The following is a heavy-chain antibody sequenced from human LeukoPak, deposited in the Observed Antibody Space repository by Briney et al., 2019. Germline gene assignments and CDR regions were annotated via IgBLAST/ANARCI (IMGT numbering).Heavy chain of an antibody. J-gene: IGHJ4*02. Sequence: GGSLRLSCAASGFTFSSYAMSWVRQAPGKGLEWVSAISGSGGSTYSADSAKGRFTISRDNSKNTLYLQMNGLRAEDTAVYYCAKDHSAPPGDYWGQGTLVTVSS. CDR1: GFTFSSYA. V-gene: IGHV3-23*01. CDR2: ISGSGGST. CDR3: AKDHSAPPGDY.